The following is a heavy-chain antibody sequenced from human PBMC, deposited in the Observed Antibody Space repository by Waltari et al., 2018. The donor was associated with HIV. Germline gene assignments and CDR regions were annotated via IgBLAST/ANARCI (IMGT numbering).Heavy chain of an antibody. Sequence: QLQLQESGTGLVRPSETLSLTCTVSGDSIATTAYPWGWIRQSPGELLEWIGSISSTGHTYFDPFLKSRIILSVDTSRNQFSLTRRSVTAADTARYYCARQSWTAGNNHFDPWGQGILVTVSS. V-gene: IGHV4-39*01. CDR2: ISSTGHT. CDR3: ARQSWTAGNNHFDP. CDR1: GDSIATTAYP. D-gene: IGHD2-21*02. J-gene: IGHJ5*02.